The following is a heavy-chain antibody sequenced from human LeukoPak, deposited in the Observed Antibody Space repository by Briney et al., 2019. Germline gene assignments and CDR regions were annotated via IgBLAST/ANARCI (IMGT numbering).Heavy chain of an antibody. CDR2: ISGSGGSI. CDR3: AKGVYYDSSAYNAFDI. CDR1: GFTFSSYA. J-gene: IGHJ3*02. Sequence: GGSLRLSCAAFGFTFSSYAMSWVRQAPGKGLEWVSAISGSGGSIYYADSVKGRFIISRDNSKNTLYLQMNSLRAEDTAVYYCAKGVYYDSSAYNAFDIWGQGTMVTVSS. V-gene: IGHV3-23*01. D-gene: IGHD3-22*01.